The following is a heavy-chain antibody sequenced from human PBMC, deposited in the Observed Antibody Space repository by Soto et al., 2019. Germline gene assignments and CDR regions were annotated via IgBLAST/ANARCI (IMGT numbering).Heavy chain of an antibody. CDR2: IWYDGSEK. Sequence: QVQLVESGGGVVQPGRSLRLSCAASGFTFSSHGMHWVRQAPGKGLEWVAVIWYDGSEKYYADSVKGRFTISRDNSRSTVRPQMNSLRREDTAVCYCPRWGYSKRLDRWGQGSLVTVCS. J-gene: IGHJ1*01. CDR1: GFTFSSHG. V-gene: IGHV3-33*01. CDR3: PRWGYSKRLDR. D-gene: IGHD2-15*01.